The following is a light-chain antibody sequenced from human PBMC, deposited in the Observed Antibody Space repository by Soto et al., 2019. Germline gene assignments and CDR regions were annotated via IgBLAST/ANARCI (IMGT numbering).Light chain of an antibody. V-gene: IGLV3-21*02. CDR1: RIGSKS. J-gene: IGLJ1*01. Sequence: SYELTQPPSVSVAPGQKARITGGGNRIGSKSVQWYEQKAGQAPVLVDYDDSDRPSGIPGRFSGSKSGNTATLTISDVGAGDDADYYCQVWDSSRDHYVFGPGTKLTVL. CDR3: QVWDSSRDHYV. CDR2: DDS.